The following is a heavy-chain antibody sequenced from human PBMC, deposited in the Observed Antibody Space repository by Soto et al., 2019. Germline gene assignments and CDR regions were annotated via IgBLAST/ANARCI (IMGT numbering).Heavy chain of an antibody. CDR3: VYSSSWFGWFDP. CDR1: GYTFTSYY. J-gene: IGHJ5*02. D-gene: IGHD6-13*01. CDR2: INPSGGST. V-gene: IGHV1-46*01. Sequence: GASVKVSCKASGYTFTSYYMHWVRQAPGQGLEWMGIINPSGGSTSYAQKFQGRVTMTRDTSTSTVYMELSSLRSEDTAVYYCVYSSSWFGWFDPWGQGTLGTVSS.